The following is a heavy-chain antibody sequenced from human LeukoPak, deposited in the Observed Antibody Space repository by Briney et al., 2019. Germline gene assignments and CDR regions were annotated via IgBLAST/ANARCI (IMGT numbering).Heavy chain of an antibody. CDR3: ARDGGSYWGFDY. Sequence: GGSLRLSCTASGFTFSSYGMHWVRQAPGKGLEWVAYIQYDGSNQQYADSVKGRFSISRDRSKNIPYLQMNSLRAEDTAVYYCARDGGSYWGFDYWGQGTLVTVSS. D-gene: IGHD1-26*01. J-gene: IGHJ4*02. CDR2: IQYDGSNQ. CDR1: GFTFSSYG. V-gene: IGHV3-30*02.